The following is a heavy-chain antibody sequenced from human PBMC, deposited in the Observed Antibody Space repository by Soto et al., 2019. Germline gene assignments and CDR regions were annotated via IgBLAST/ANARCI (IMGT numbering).Heavy chain of an antibody. V-gene: IGHV1-18*01. CDR2: ISGYNGNT. CDR3: AREGQAPYYYYGMDV. Sequence: QVQVVQSGDEVKKPGASVKVSCKASGYTFTNYGFSWVRQAPGQGLEWMGWISGYNGNTIYAEKFQGRVTMATDTSTSTAHMELRSLTSDDTAVYYCAREGQAPYYYYGMDVWGQGTAVTVSS. CDR1: GYTFTNYG. J-gene: IGHJ6*02.